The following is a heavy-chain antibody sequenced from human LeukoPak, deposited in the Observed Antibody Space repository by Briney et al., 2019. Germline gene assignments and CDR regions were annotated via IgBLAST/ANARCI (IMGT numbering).Heavy chain of an antibody. Sequence: GGSLRLSCAASGLTFSSSWMYWVRQAPGKGLEWVANIKQDGSEKYYVDSVKGRLTISRDNTKNPLFLQMQSLRAEDTAVYYCARSLSHWGQGTLVTVSP. CDR3: ARSLSH. J-gene: IGHJ4*02. CDR1: GLTFSSSW. CDR2: IKQDGSEK. V-gene: IGHV3-7*01.